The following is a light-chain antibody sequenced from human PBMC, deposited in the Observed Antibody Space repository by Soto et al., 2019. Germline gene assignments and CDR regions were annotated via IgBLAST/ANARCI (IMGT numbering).Light chain of an antibody. J-gene: IGLJ2*01. CDR2: GNN. CDR1: SSNIGANYD. CDR3: QSYDSSLSAVV. Sequence: SVLTQPPSVSGAPGQRVTISCTGSSSNIGANYDVQWYHQLPGTALRLLIYGNNNRPSGVPDRISGSKSGTSASLAITGLQAEDEGHYYCQSYDSSLSAVVFGGGTKLTVL. V-gene: IGLV1-40*01.